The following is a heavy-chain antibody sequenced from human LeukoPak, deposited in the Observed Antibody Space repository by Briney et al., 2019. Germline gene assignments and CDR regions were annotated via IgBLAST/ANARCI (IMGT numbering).Heavy chain of an antibody. CDR2: ISWNGGST. Sequence: GGSLRLSCAASGFTFDDYGMSWVRHAPGKGGEGVSGISWNGGSTGYADSVKRRFTISRHNAKNALYLQMNSLRAEDTALYHCARERMGLWRSYYHSSGYVHLDYWGPGNLVTVSS. CDR1: GFTFDDYG. J-gene: IGHJ4*02. D-gene: IGHD3-22*01. V-gene: IGHV3-20*01. CDR3: ARERMGLWRSYYHSSGYVHLDY.